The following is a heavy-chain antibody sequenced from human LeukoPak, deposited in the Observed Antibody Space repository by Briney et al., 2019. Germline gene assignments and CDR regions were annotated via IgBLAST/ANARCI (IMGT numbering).Heavy chain of an antibody. CDR3: AREGDWTYYYYMDV. CDR2: INHSGST. Sequence: SETLSLTCAVYGGSFSGYYWSWIRKPPGKGLEWIGEINHSGSTNYNPSLKSRVTISVDTSKNQFSLKLTSVTAADAAVYYCAREGDWTYYYYMDVWGKGTTVTISS. V-gene: IGHV4-34*01. J-gene: IGHJ6*03. D-gene: IGHD2-21*02. CDR1: GGSFSGYY.